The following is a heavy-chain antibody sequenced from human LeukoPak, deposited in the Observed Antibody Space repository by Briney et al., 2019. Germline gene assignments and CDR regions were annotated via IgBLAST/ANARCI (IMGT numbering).Heavy chain of an antibody. V-gene: IGHV3-53*01. D-gene: IGHD5-12*01. Sequence: GGSLRLSCAASGFTVSFNYMSWVRQAPGKGLEWISVIYSGGSTYYADSVKGRFTISRDNSKNTLYLQMNSLRAEDTAVYYCAKCIVATNYYYYYMDVWGKGTTVTVSS. CDR2: IYSGGST. CDR3: AKCIVATNYYYYYMDV. CDR1: GFTVSFNY. J-gene: IGHJ6*03.